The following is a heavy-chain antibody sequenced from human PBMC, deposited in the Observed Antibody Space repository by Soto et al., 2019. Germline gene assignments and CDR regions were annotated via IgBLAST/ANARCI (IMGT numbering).Heavy chain of an antibody. CDR1: GFTFSSYA. CDR3: ARDSPGDY. V-gene: IGHV3-30-3*01. CDR2: ISYDGSNK. J-gene: IGHJ4*02. Sequence: QVQLVESGGGVVQPGRSLRLSCAASGFTFSSYAMHWVRQAPGKGLEWVAVISYDGSNKYYADSVKGRFTISRDNSKNTLYLQMNSLRAEDMAVYYCARDSPGDYWGQGTLVTVSS.